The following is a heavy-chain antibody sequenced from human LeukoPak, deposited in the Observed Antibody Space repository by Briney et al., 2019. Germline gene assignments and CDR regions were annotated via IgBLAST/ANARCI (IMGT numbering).Heavy chain of an antibody. CDR3: ARGRYYDYVWGSYLI. CDR1: GGSISSYY. D-gene: IGHD3-16*02. V-gene: IGHV4-59*12. Sequence: SETLSLTCTVSGGSISSYYWSWIRQPPGKGLEWIGYIYYSGSTNYNPSLKSRVTISVDTSKNQFSLKLSSVTAADTAVYYCARGRYYDYVWGSYLIWGQGTLVTVSS. CDR2: IYYSGST. J-gene: IGHJ4*02.